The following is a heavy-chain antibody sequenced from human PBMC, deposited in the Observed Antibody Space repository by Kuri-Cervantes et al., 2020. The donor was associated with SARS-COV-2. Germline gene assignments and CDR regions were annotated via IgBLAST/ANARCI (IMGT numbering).Heavy chain of an antibody. Sequence: GGSLRLSCAASGFTFSSYSMNWVRQAPGKGLEWVAVKSYDGSNKYYADSVKGRFTISRDNSKNTLYLQMNSLRAEDTAVYYCARGYCSSTSCYTDYYYGMDVWGQGTTVTVSS. CDR1: GFTFSSYS. CDR3: ARGYCSSTSCYTDYYYGMDV. V-gene: IGHV3-30*03. CDR2: KSYDGSNK. D-gene: IGHD2-2*02. J-gene: IGHJ6*02.